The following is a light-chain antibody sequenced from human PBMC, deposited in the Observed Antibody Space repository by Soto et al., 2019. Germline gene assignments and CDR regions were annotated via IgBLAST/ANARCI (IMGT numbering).Light chain of an antibody. Sequence: DIQMTQSPSSLSASVGDRVTITCRASQTIGKYLNWYQQQPGKVPKLLIYDASYLQSGVPSRFSGSESGTDFTLNISDLRPEDFATYYCQQSFSIPFPFGPGTKVDSK. CDR1: QTIGKY. CDR2: DAS. J-gene: IGKJ3*01. V-gene: IGKV1-39*01. CDR3: QQSFSIPFP.